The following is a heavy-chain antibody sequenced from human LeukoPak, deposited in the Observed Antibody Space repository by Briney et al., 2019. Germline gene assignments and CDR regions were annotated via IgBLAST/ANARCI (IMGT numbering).Heavy chain of an antibody. J-gene: IGHJ4*02. D-gene: IGHD3-16*02. V-gene: IGHV4-34*01. CDR2: INHSGST. Sequence: PSETLSLTCAVYGGSFSGYYWSWIRQPPGKGLEWIGEINHSGSTNYNPSLKSRVTISVDTSKNQFSLKLSSVTPADTAVYYCARGGYVWGSYRPPVYFDYWGQGTLVTVSS. CDR1: GGSFSGYY. CDR3: ARGGYVWGSYRPPVYFDY.